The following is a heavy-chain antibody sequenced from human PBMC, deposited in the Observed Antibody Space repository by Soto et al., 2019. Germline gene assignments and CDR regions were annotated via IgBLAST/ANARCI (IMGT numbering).Heavy chain of an antibody. Sequence: QVQLQESGPGLVKPSGTLSLTCAVSGGSISSSNWWSWVRQPPGKGLEWIGEIYHSGSTNYNPSLKSRVTISVDKSKTQFSLKLSTVTAADTAVYYCASVGQQPVNYSYGMDVWGQGTTVTVSS. D-gene: IGHD6-13*01. CDR3: ASVGQQPVNYSYGMDV. CDR2: IYHSGST. V-gene: IGHV4-4*02. CDR1: GGSISSSNW. J-gene: IGHJ6*02.